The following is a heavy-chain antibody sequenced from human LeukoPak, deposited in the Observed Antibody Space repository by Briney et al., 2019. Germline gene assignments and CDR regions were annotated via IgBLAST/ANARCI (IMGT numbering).Heavy chain of an antibody. Sequence: PGGSLRLSCAASGFPVSSNYMSWVRQAPGKGLEWVSVIYSGGGTYYADSVKGRFTISRDNSKNTLFLQMNSLRAEDTAVYYCARDYGPYYSGSESDYWGQGTLVTVSS. V-gene: IGHV3-53*01. CDR3: ARDYGPYYSGSESDY. J-gene: IGHJ4*02. CDR1: GFPVSSNY. CDR2: IYSGGGT. D-gene: IGHD3-10*01.